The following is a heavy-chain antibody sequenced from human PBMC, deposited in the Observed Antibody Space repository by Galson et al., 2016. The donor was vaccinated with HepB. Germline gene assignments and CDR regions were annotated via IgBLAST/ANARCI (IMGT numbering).Heavy chain of an antibody. CDR3: ARETPPPWGSCSNAGCLNYDYYYGMDV. J-gene: IGHJ6*02. CDR1: GYTFSNYA. Sequence: SVKVSCKASGYTFSNYAISWVRQAPGQGLEWLGWISIHNGHTKYAQKVQGRVTMTTDTSTPTAYMELRSLRSDDTAVYYCARETPPPWGSCSNAGCLNYDYYYGMDVWGQGATVTVSS. V-gene: IGHV1-18*01. D-gene: IGHD2-8*01. CDR2: ISIHNGHT.